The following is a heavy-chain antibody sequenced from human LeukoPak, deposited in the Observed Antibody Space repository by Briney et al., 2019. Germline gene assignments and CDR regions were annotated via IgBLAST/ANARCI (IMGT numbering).Heavy chain of an antibody. D-gene: IGHD6-13*01. V-gene: IGHV1-2*04. CDR3: ARSLVEVYSSSWYFDY. Sequence: ASVKVSCKASGYTFTGYYMHWVRQAPRQGLEWMGWINPNSGGTNYAQKFQGWVTMTRDTSISTAYMELSRLRSDDTAVYYCARSLVEVYSSSWYFDYWGQGTLVTVSS. CDR2: INPNSGGT. CDR1: GYTFTGYY. J-gene: IGHJ4*02.